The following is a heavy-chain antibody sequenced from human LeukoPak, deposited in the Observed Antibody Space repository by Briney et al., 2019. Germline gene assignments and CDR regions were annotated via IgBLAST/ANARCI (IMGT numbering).Heavy chain of an antibody. J-gene: IGHJ4*02. CDR1: GFTFSSYS. D-gene: IGHD1-14*01. V-gene: IGHV3-21*01. CDR2: ISSSSSYI. Sequence: GGSLRLSCAASGFTFSSYSMNWVRQAPGKGLEWVSSISSSSSYIYYADSVKGRFTISRDNAENSLYLQMNSLRAEDTAVYYCARDVLESGYFDYWGQGTLVTVSS. CDR3: ARDVLESGYFDY.